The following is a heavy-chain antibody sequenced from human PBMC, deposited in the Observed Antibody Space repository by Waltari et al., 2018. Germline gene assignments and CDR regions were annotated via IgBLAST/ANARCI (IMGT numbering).Heavy chain of an antibody. V-gene: IGHV4-38-2*02. J-gene: IGHJ4*02. Sequence: QVQLQESGPGLVKPSETLSLTCAVSGYSISSGYYWGWIRQPPGKGLEWIGRIYTSGSTNYNPSLKSRVTISVDTSKNQFSLKLSSVTAADTAVYYCARDSWWLVFDYWGQGTLVTVSS. CDR2: IYTSGST. D-gene: IGHD2-15*01. CDR1: GYSISSGYY. CDR3: ARDSWWLVFDY.